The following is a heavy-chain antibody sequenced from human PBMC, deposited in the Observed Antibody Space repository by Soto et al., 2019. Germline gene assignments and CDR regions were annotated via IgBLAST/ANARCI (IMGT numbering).Heavy chain of an antibody. CDR2: IIPIFPTP. V-gene: IGHV1-69*05. Sequence: QVQLVQSGAEVKKPGSSVTVSCKASGGTFGNSAISWVRQXPGQGLEWMGGIIPIFPTPDYAQKFQGRVTXXXXXXXXXXXXXXXXXXXXXXXXXXCARXXDRLQFGGNYYYAMDVWGQGTTVTVSS. CDR3: ARXXDRLQFGGNYYYAMDV. D-gene: IGHD1-1*01. J-gene: IGHJ6*02. CDR1: GGTFGNSA.